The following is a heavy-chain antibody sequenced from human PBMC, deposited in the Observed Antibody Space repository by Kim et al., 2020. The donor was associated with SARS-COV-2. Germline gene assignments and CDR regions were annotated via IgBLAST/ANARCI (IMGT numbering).Heavy chain of an antibody. V-gene: IGHV1-24*01. CDR2: FDPEDGET. CDR1: GYTLIELS. D-gene: IGHD1-7*01. CDR3: ATGPPYTIASGTRSYNWFDP. J-gene: IGHJ5*02. Sequence: ASVKVSCKVSGYTLIELSMHWVRQAPGKGLEWMGGFDPEDGETIYAQKFQGRVTMTEDTSTDTAYMELSSLRSEDTAVYYCATGPPYTIASGTRSYNWFDPWGQGTLVTVSS.